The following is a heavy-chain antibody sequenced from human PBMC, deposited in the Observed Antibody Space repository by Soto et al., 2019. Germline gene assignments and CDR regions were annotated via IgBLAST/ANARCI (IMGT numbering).Heavy chain of an antibody. CDR3: ATDGAAGAAMGV. CDR2: ISGGGEYV. V-gene: IGHV3-21*02. Sequence: EMKLVESGGGLVKPGGSLRLSCAASGFTFSNYGMNWARQSPGKGLEWVSSISGGGEYVGYADSLKGRLTISRDNAKKSLYLQLNSLTADDSAVYYCATDGAAGAAMGVWGQVTTVTVSS. D-gene: IGHD6-13*01. CDR1: GFTFSNYG. J-gene: IGHJ6*02.